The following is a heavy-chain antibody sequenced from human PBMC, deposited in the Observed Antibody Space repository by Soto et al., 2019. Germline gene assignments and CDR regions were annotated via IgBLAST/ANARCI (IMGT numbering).Heavy chain of an antibody. CDR3: ARGRATARTFFFDY. V-gene: IGHV4-34*01. Sequence: PSETLSLTCAVYGGSFSGYYWSWIRQPPGKGLEWIGEINHSGSTNYNPSLKSRVTISVDTSKNQFSLKLSSVTVADTAVYYCARGRATARTFFFDYWGQGTLVTVSS. CDR1: GGSFSGYY. CDR2: INHSGST. J-gene: IGHJ4*02. D-gene: IGHD1-26*01.